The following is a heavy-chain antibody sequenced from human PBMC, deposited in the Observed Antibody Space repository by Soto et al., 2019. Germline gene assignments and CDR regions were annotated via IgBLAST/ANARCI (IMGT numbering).Heavy chain of an antibody. CDR2: INGDGASL. Sequence: EVRLEEAGGGFVQTGGSLRVSCSGSGFIFSSFWMHWVRQGPGKGLEWVSRINGDGASLAYAESVKGRFSISRDNVKNTLRLQMNSLGVDDTAVYFCAREGSLGLDVWGRGTTVTVSS. CDR1: GFIFSSFW. J-gene: IGHJ6*02. D-gene: IGHD3-10*01. CDR3: AREGSLGLDV. V-gene: IGHV3-74*03.